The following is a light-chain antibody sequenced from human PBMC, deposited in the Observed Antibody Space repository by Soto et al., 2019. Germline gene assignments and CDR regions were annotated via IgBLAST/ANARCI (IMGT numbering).Light chain of an antibody. Sequence: EVVLTQSPGTLSLSAGERVTLSCRASQTVSSRFLAWYQQRPGQAPRXXIYGASSRATGIPDRFSGSGAGTECTLTISRLEPEDFAVYYCQQYGSSSWTFGQGTKVDIK. CDR2: GAS. J-gene: IGKJ1*01. CDR1: QTVSSRF. V-gene: IGKV3-20*01. CDR3: QQYGSSSWT.